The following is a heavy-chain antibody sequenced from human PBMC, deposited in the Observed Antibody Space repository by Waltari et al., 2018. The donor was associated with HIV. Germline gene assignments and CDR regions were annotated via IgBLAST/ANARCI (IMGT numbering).Heavy chain of an antibody. J-gene: IGHJ5*02. Sequence: QVQLQESGPGLVKPSQTLSLTCTVSGDSISSGGYYWSWIRQHPGKGLEWIGYIHYSGSTDYNPSLKSRVTISVDTSKNQFSLKLNYVTVADTAVYHCARDFGCSGGSCQYNWFDPWGQGTLVTVSS. D-gene: IGHD2-15*01. CDR3: ARDFGCSGGSCQYNWFDP. CDR2: IHYSGST. V-gene: IGHV4-31*03. CDR1: GDSISSGGYY.